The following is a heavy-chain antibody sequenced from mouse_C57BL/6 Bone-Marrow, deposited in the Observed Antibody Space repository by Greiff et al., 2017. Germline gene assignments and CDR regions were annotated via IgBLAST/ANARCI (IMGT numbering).Heavy chain of an antibody. V-gene: IGHV1-18*01. CDR3: ARTPYYYGSSYGAWFAY. J-gene: IGHJ3*01. Sequence: EVKLMESGPELVKPGASVKIPCKASGYTFTDYNMDWVKQSHGKSLEWIGDINPNNGGTIYNQKFKGKATLTVDKSSSTAYMELRSLTSEDTAVYYCARTPYYYGSSYGAWFAYWGQGTLVTVSA. CDR2: INPNNGGT. D-gene: IGHD1-1*01. CDR1: GYTFTDYN.